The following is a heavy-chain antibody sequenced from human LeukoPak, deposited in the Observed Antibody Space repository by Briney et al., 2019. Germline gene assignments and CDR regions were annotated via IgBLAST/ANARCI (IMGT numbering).Heavy chain of an antibody. D-gene: IGHD6-13*01. J-gene: IGHJ4*02. CDR2: IYTSGST. CDR3: ARAIAAAGLYYFDY. CDR1: GGSISSYY. V-gene: IGHV4-4*07. Sequence: PSETLSLTCTVSGGSISSYYWSWIRQPAGKGLEWIGRIYTSGSTNYNPSLKSRVTISVDKSKNQFSLKLSSVTAADTAVYYCARAIAAAGLYYFDYWGQGTLVTVSP.